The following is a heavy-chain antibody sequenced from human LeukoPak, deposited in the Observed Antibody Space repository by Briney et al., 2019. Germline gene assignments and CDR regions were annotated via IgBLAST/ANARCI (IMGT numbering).Heavy chain of an antibody. CDR1: GLTSSTYATSYA. J-gene: IGHJ5*02. CDR2: ISGSGGST. CDR3: SKGATSGWLLYWFDA. V-gene: IGHV3-23*01. Sequence: GGSLRLSCAVSGLTSSTYATSYAMTWVRQAPGKGLEWVSGISGSGGSTYYAESVKGRFTISRDNFKNTLYLQMNSLRDDDTAIYYCSKGATSGWLLYWFDAWGQGTLVTVSS. D-gene: IGHD6-19*01.